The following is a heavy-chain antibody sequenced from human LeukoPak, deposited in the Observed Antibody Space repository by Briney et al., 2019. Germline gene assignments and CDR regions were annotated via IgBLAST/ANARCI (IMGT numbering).Heavy chain of an antibody. CDR1: DGSISTYY. V-gene: IGHV4-59*01. Sequence: SETLSLTCTVSDGSISTYYWNWIRQPPGKGLEWIGYIYYSGSTNYNPSLKSRVTISVDTSKNQFSLKLSSVTAADTAVYYCARDRQGSYYDSSGFYDYWGQGTLVTVSS. CDR2: IYYSGST. J-gene: IGHJ4*02. D-gene: IGHD3-22*01. CDR3: ARDRQGSYYDSSGFYDY.